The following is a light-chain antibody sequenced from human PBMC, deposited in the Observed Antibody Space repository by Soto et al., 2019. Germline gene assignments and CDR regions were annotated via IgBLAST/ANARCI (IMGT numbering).Light chain of an antibody. Sequence: DIQMTQSPSSLSASVGDRVTITCRASQIINTWLAWYQQKPGKAPQLLIYRASNLVNGVPSRFSGSGSGTDFTLTISSLQPDDFSIYYCQQYETYSCTFGPGTKVDL. CDR1: QIINTW. V-gene: IGKV1-5*03. CDR2: RAS. CDR3: QQYETYSCT. J-gene: IGKJ3*01.